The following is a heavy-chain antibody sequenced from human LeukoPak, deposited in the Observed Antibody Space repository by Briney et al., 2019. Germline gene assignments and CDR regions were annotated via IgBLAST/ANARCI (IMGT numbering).Heavy chain of an antibody. Sequence: GGSLRLSCAASGFTFSSYAMSWVRQAPGKGLEWVAVISYDGSNKYYADSVKGRFTISRDNSKNTLYLQMNSLRAEDTAVYYCAKDQPDYYGSGSYLDYWGQGTLVTVSS. CDR2: ISYDGSNK. J-gene: IGHJ4*02. V-gene: IGHV3-30*18. D-gene: IGHD3-10*01. CDR1: GFTFSSYA. CDR3: AKDQPDYYGSGSYLDY.